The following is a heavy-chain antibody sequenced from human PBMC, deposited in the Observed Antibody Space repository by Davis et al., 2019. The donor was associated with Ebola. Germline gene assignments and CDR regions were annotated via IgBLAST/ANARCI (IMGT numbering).Heavy chain of an antibody. CDR2: MNPNSGNT. CDR1: GYTFTSYD. J-gene: IGHJ4*02. V-gene: IGHV1-8*01. D-gene: IGHD4-17*01. Sequence: ASVKVSCKASGYTFTSYDINWVRQATGQGLEWMGWMNPNSGNTGYAQKFQGRVTMTRNTSISTAYMELSSLRSEDTAVYYCAKDRRYGDYGSKGIDYWGQGTLVTVSS. CDR3: AKDRRYGDYGSKGIDY.